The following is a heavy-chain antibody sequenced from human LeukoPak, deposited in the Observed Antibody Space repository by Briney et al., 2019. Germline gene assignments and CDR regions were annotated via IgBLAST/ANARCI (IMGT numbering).Heavy chain of an antibody. CDR1: GFTFSSYG. J-gene: IGHJ4*02. CDR2: ISGSGGST. V-gene: IGHV3-23*01. D-gene: IGHD3-22*01. Sequence: GGSLRLSCAASGFTFSSYGMHWVRQAPGKGLEWVSAISGSGGSTYYADPVKGRFTISRDNSKNTLYLQMNSLRAEDTAVYYCAKEGRYYDSSGYYDYWGQGTLVTVSS. CDR3: AKEGRYYDSSGYYDY.